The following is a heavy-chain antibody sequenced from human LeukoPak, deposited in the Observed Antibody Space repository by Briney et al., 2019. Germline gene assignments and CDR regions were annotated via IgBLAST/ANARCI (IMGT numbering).Heavy chain of an antibody. J-gene: IGHJ4*02. CDR3: AKAPYSGLFDY. D-gene: IGHD1-26*01. CDR1: GFTCDDYA. Sequence: GASLRLSCAAAGFTCDDYAMHWVRQAPVKGLYWVSLISGDGGSTYYADSVKGRFTISRDNSKNSLYLQMNSLRTEDTALYYCAKAPYSGLFDYWGQGTLVTVSS. V-gene: IGHV3-43*02. CDR2: ISGDGGST.